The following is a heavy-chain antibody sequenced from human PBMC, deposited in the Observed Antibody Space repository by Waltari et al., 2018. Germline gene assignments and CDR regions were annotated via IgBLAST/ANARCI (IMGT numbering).Heavy chain of an antibody. J-gene: IGHJ4*02. CDR1: GLTCRSYW. CDR2: INTDGSTT. V-gene: IGHV3-74*03. CDR3: ARGGLEPVDY. Sequence: EVQLVESGGGLVQPGGSLRLSCAASGLTCRSYWLHWVRQAPGKGLVWVSRINTDGSTTTYADSVKGRFTISRDNAKNTLYLQIIGLRDEDSAVYYCARGGLEPVDYWGQGTLVTVSS. D-gene: IGHD1-1*01.